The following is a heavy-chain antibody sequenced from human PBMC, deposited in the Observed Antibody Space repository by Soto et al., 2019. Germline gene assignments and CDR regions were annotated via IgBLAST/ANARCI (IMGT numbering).Heavy chain of an antibody. CDR1: GYTFTSYG. D-gene: IGHD3-3*01. CDR2: ISAYNGNT. J-gene: IGHJ6*02. Sequence: ASVKVSCKASGYTFTSYGISWVRQAPGQGLEWMGWISAYNGNTNYAQKLQGRVTMTTDTSTSTAYMELRSLRSDDTAVYYCARDKNVLRFLEWLTPQFDYYYGMDVWGQGTTVTVSS. V-gene: IGHV1-18*04. CDR3: ARDKNVLRFLEWLTPQFDYYYGMDV.